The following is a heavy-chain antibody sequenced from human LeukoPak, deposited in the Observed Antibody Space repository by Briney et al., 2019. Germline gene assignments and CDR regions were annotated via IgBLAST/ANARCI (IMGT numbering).Heavy chain of an antibody. CDR1: GGSISSSSYY. D-gene: IGHD6-13*01. V-gene: IGHV4-39*01. J-gene: IGHJ4*02. CDR2: IYYSGST. Sequence: PSETLPLTCTVSGGSISSSSYYWGWIRQPPGKGLEWIGSIYYSGSTYYNPSLKSRVTISVDTSKNQFSLKLSSVTAADTAVYYCARSTIAAADPYYFDYWGQGTLVTVSS. CDR3: ARSTIAAADPYYFDY.